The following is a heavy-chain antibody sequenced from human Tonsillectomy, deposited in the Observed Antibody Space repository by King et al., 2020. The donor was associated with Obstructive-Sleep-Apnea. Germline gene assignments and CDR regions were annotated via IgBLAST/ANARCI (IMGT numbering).Heavy chain of an antibody. CDR3: ARRVRYCDGDCYWDF. V-gene: IGHV5-51*01. D-gene: IGHD2-21*02. CDR2: IYPGDSNT. Sequence: QLVQSGAEVKKPGESLKISCRASGYTFSEHWIGWVRQMSGKGLEWMAIIYPGDSNTRYSLSFQGHVTISADRSIRTAYLQWRSLEASDTAMYYCARRVRYCDGDCYWDFWGQGTLVTVSS. CDR1: GYTFSEHW. J-gene: IGHJ4*02.